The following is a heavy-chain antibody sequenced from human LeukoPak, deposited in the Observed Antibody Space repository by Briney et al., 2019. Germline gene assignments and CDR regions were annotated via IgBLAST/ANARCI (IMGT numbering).Heavy chain of an antibody. CDR2: IYYSGST. J-gene: IGHJ4*02. V-gene: IGHV4-30-4*01. CDR1: DGSISSGDYY. CDR3: ARGGDYYGSAYYFDD. D-gene: IGHD3-10*01. Sequence: SQTLSPTCTVSDGSISSGDYYWGWIRQSPGKGLDWIGYIYYSGSTYYNPFLKSRVSISVDTSKNQFSLELNSVTAADTAVYYCARGGDYYGSAYYFDDWGQGALVTVSS.